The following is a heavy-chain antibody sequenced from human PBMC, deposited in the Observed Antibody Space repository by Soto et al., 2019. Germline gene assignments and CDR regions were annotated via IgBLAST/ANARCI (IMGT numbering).Heavy chain of an antibody. Sequence: EVQLVESGGGLVQPGGSLRLSCAASGFTFSSYWMHWVRQAPGKGLVWVSRINTDGSRTSYADSVKGRFTISRDNAKNTLYLQMNSLRAEDTAVYYCARVRTGSYNWFDPWGQGTLVTASS. J-gene: IGHJ5*02. CDR3: ARVRTGSYNWFDP. D-gene: IGHD1-26*01. V-gene: IGHV3-74*01. CDR1: GFTFSSYW. CDR2: INTDGSRT.